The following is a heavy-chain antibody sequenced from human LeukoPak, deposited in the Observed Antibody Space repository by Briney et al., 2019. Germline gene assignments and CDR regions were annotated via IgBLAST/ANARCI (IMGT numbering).Heavy chain of an antibody. D-gene: IGHD2-8*01. V-gene: IGHV4-39*07. J-gene: IGHJ4*02. CDR3: ARDRVCDSGYCTNGIDY. CDR1: GGSISSSSYY. Sequence: SETLSLTCTVSGGSISSSSYYWGWIRQPPGKGLEWIGSIYYCGSTYYNPSLKSRVTISVDTSKNQFSLKLSSVTAADTAVYYCARDRVCDSGYCTNGIDYWGQGTLVTVSS. CDR2: IYYCGST.